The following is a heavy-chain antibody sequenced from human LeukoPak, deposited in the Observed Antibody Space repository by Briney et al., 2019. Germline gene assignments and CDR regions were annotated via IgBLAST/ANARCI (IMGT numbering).Heavy chain of an antibody. D-gene: IGHD6-13*01. V-gene: IGHV3-23*01. CDR3: AKDRIAAAGTFDY. CDR2: ISASGGDT. CDR1: GFTFSTFA. Sequence: GGSLRLSCAASGFTFSTFAMNWVRQVPGEGLEWVSVISASGGDTDYADSVKGRFTISRDNSKNTLYLQMNSLRTEDTAVYYCAKDRIAAAGTFDYWGQGTLVTVSS. J-gene: IGHJ4*02.